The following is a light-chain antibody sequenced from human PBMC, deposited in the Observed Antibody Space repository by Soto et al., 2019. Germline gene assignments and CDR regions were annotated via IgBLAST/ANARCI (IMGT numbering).Light chain of an antibody. CDR3: NSFASSNTCV. V-gene: IGLV2-8*01. J-gene: IGLJ3*02. CDR1: SSDVGAYNY. CDR2: EVT. Sequence: QSAVTQPPSAAGSPGQSVTISCTGTSSDVGAYNYVSWYQQHAGKAPKLVIYEVTKRPSGVPDRFSGSKSANTASLTVSGLQAEAEPDYYCNSFASSNTCVFGGGTKLTVL.